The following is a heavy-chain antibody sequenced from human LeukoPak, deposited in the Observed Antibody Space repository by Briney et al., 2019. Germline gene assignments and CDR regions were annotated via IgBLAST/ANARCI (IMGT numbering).Heavy chain of an antibody. Sequence: GGTLRLSCAASGFTFSSYGMSWVRQAPGKGLEWVSAISGSGGSTYYADSVKGRFTISRDNSKNSVYLQMSRLTAADTAVYYCAKDRSIGTYYTFDHWGQGTLVTVSS. CDR3: AKDRSIGTYYTFDH. V-gene: IGHV3-23*01. D-gene: IGHD1-26*01. CDR2: ISGSGGST. J-gene: IGHJ4*02. CDR1: GFTFSSYG.